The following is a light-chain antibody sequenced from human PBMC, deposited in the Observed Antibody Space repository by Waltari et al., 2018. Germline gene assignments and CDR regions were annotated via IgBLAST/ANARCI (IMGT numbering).Light chain of an antibody. CDR3: QQLNSYPSWT. J-gene: IGKJ1*01. CDR1: QGISSY. CDR2: AAS. V-gene: IGKV1-9*01. Sequence: IQLTQSPSSLSASVGDRVTIPCRASQGISSYLAWYQQKPGKAPNLLIYAASTLQSGVASRFSGCGSGTDLTLTISSLQPEDFATYYCQQLNSYPSWTFGQGTKVEIK.